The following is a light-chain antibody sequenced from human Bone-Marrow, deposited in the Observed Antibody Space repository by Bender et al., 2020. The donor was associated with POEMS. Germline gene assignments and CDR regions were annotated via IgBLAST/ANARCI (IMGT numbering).Light chain of an antibody. V-gene: IGLV3-1*01. CDR2: QDS. Sequence: LTQPPSVSVSPGQTASITCSGDKLGDKYACWYQQKPGQSPVLVIYQDSKRPSGIPERFSGSNSGNTATLTISGLQVEDEADYYCCSYAGGYTWVFGGGTKLTVL. CDR1: KLGDKY. J-gene: IGLJ3*02. CDR3: CSYAGGYTWV.